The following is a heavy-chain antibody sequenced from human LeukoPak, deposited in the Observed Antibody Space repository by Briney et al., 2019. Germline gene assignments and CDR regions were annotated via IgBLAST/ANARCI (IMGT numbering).Heavy chain of an antibody. Sequence: ASVKVSCKASGYSFTGYNIHWVRQAPGEGLEWMGWINPHSGDTNYAQKFQGRVTMTRDTSISTAYMELSRLRSDDTAVYYCARVKGSGSYLKGGPSLYFDYWGQGTLVTVSS. CDR2: INPHSGDT. CDR1: GYSFTGYN. V-gene: IGHV1-2*02. D-gene: IGHD3-10*01. CDR3: ARVKGSGSYLKGGPSLYFDY. J-gene: IGHJ4*02.